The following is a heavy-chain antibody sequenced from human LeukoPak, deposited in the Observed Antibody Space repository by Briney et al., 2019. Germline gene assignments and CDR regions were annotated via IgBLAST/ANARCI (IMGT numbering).Heavy chain of an antibody. Sequence: GGSLRLSCAASGITFRSYWMHWVRQAPGKGLVWVSRINSDGSRTNYVDSAKGRFTISRDNAKNTLFLQMNSLGAEDSAVYYCARGNFYSGSGSSPLDYWGQRTLVTVSS. V-gene: IGHV3-74*01. CDR2: INSDGSRT. CDR1: GITFRSYW. CDR3: ARGNFYSGSGSSPLDY. D-gene: IGHD3-10*01. J-gene: IGHJ4*02.